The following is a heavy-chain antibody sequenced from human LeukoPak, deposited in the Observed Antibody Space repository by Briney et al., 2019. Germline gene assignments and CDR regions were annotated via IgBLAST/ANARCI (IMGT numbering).Heavy chain of an antibody. Sequence: ASVKVSCKASGGTFSSYAISWVRQAPGQGLEWMGRINPNSGDTNYAQKFQGRVTMTRDTSISTAYMELSRLRSDDTAVYYCARGGGTVTTYDYWGQGTLVTVSS. J-gene: IGHJ4*02. CDR2: INPNSGDT. V-gene: IGHV1-2*06. CDR1: GGTFSSYA. CDR3: ARGGGTVTTYDY. D-gene: IGHD4-17*01.